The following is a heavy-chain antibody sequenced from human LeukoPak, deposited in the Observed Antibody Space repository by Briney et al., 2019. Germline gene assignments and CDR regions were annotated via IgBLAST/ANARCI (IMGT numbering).Heavy chain of an antibody. CDR1: GGSFSGYC. Sequence: SETLSLTCAVYGGSFSGYCWSWIRQPPGKGLEWIGEINHSGSTNYNPSLKSRVTISVDTSKNQFSLKLSSVTAADTAVYYCARGIGWFGELLYRNQIDYWGQGTLVTVSS. V-gene: IGHV4-34*01. J-gene: IGHJ4*02. CDR3: ARGIGWFGELLYRNQIDY. CDR2: INHSGST. D-gene: IGHD3-10*01.